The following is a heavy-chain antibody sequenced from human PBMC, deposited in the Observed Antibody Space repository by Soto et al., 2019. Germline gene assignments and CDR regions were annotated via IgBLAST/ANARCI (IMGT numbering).Heavy chain of an antibody. CDR1: GYTFTNYG. CDR2: INAGNGNT. CDR3: ARSGYSSGWYPWYFVL. D-gene: IGHD6-19*01. Sequence: GDSVNVYCKASGYTFTNYGIHWVRQAPGQRLEWMGWINAGNGNTKYSQNFQGRVTITRDTSASTAYMELSSLRSEDTAVFYCARSGYSSGWYPWYFVLPGRGTLVSVSS. V-gene: IGHV1-3*01. J-gene: IGHJ2*01.